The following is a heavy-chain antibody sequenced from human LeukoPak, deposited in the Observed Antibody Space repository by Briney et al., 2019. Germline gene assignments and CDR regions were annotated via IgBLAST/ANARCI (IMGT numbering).Heavy chain of an antibody. V-gene: IGHV3-69-1*01. Sequence: GGCLRLSCAASGFTFSDYYMSWIRRAPGKGLEWVSCISSSGTKYYADSVKGRFTTSRDNGKSSLFLEMNSLRDEDTAVYYCARGPSSSSWSRFDPWGQGTLVTVSS. CDR1: GFTFSDYY. CDR2: ISSSGTK. J-gene: IGHJ5*02. CDR3: ARGPSSSSWSRFDP. D-gene: IGHD6-13*01.